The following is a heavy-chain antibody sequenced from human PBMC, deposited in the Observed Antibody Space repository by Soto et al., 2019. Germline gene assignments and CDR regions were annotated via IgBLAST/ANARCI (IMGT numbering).Heavy chain of an antibody. D-gene: IGHD3-16*01. CDR1: GGSVSSGSYY. J-gene: IGHJ6*02. V-gene: IGHV4-61*01. CDR3: ARERLYASGYYYGMDV. Sequence: NPSETLSLTCTVSGGSVSSGSYYWSWIRQPPGKGLEWIGYIYYSGSTNYNPSLKSRVTISVDTSKNQFSLKLSSVTAADTAVYYCARERLYASGYYYGMDVWGQGTTVTVSS. CDR2: IYYSGST.